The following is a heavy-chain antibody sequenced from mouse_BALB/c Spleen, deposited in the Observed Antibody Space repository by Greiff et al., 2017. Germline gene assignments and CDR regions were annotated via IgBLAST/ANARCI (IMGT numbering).Heavy chain of an antibody. Sequence: VQLQQPGAELVKPGASVKLSCKASGYTFTSYWMHWVKQRPGQGLEWIGEINPSNGRTNYNEKFKSKATLTVDKSSSTAYMQLSSLTSEDSAVYYCAKANWDNAMDYWGQGTSVTVSS. J-gene: IGHJ4*01. V-gene: IGHV1S81*02. CDR1: GYTFTSYW. CDR3: AKANWDNAMDY. CDR2: INPSNGRT. D-gene: IGHD4-1*02.